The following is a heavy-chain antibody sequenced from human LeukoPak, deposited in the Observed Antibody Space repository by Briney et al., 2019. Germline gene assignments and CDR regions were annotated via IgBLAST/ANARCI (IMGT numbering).Heavy chain of an antibody. CDR3: ATSLLWFDYFDY. D-gene: IGHD3-10*01. Sequence: GGSLRLSCAASGFTFSSYWMHWVRQAPGKGLVWVSRINSDGSSTSYADSVKGRFTISRDNSKNSLYLQMNSLRTEDTALYYCATSLLWFDYFDYWGQGTLVTVSS. J-gene: IGHJ4*02. CDR2: INSDGSST. V-gene: IGHV3-74*01. CDR1: GFTFSSYW.